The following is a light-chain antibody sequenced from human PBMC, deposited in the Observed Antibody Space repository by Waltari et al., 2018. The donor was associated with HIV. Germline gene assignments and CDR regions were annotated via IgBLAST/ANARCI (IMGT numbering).Light chain of an antibody. Sequence: HSALTQPASVSGSPGQSITISCTGPTSDISDFNFVSWYQQSPGTAPKLIIFEVYSRPSGISDRFPGSKSGVTASLTISALRAEDEADYFCSSYSARGFVVFGGGTKVTVL. CDR2: EVY. V-gene: IGLV2-14*01. CDR1: TSDISDFNF. CDR3: SSYSARGFVV. J-gene: IGLJ3*02.